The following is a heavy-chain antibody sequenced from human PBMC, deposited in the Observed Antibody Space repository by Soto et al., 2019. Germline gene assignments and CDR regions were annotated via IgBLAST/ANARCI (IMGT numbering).Heavy chain of an antibody. Sequence: GGARRLACSASIFPFSSYVMSWVRHAPGKGLEWVSGISGGGINTFYADYVKGRFTISRDNSKNTLLLQMNSLGAEDTAVYYCAKDTNKYSSSLRGRYFDYWGQGIGVTVSS. CDR2: ISGGGINT. D-gene: IGHD2-8*01. J-gene: IGHJ4*02. CDR1: IFPFSSYV. V-gene: IGHV3-23*01. CDR3: AKDTNKYSSSLRGRYFDY.